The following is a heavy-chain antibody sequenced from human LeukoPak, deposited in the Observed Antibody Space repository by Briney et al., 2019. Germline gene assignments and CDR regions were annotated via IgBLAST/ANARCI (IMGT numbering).Heavy chain of an antibody. D-gene: IGHD3-10*01. CDR3: AKDGGSGSYTPYYYYMDV. CDR2: IRYDGSNK. CDR1: GFTLGSYG. V-gene: IGHV3-30*02. Sequence: GGSLRLSCAASGFTLGSYGMHWVRQAPGKGLEWVAFIRYDGSNKYYADSVKGRFTISRDNSKNTLYLQMNSLRAEDTAVYYCAKDGGSGSYTPYYYYMDVWGKGTTVTVSS. J-gene: IGHJ6*03.